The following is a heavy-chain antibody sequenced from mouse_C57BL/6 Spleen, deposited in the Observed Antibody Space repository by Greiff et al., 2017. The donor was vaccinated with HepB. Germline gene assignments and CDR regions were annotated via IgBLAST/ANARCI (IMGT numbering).Heavy chain of an antibody. D-gene: IGHD1-1*01. CDR3: ARGLTITPY. V-gene: IGHV1-26*01. Sequence: EVQLQQSGPELVKPGASVKISCKASGYTFTDYYMNWVKQSHGKSLEWIGDINPNNGGTSYNQKFKGKATLTVDKSSSTAYMELRSLTSEDSAVYYCARGLTITPYWGQGTTLTVSS. J-gene: IGHJ2*01. CDR1: GYTFTDYY. CDR2: INPNNGGT.